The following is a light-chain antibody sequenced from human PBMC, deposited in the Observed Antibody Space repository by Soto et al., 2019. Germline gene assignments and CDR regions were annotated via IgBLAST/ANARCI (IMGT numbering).Light chain of an antibody. CDR3: QQYFEWPPLT. V-gene: IGKV3-15*01. J-gene: IGKJ1*01. Sequence: EVLMTQSPATLSLSPGERATLSCCASETFATNLAWYQQKPGQAPRPLISRASTRAAGISDRFRGSGSGTEFTLTISGLRSEESTIYYCQQYFEWPPLTSGQGTKVEI. CDR2: RAS. CDR1: ETFATN.